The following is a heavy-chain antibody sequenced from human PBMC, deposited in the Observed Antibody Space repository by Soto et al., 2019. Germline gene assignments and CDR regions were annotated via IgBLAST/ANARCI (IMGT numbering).Heavy chain of an antibody. D-gene: IGHD1-26*01. Sequence: GASVKVSCKASGFTFTSSAVQCVRQAHGQRLEWIGWIVVGSGNTNYAQKFQERVTITRDMSTSTAYMELSSLRSEDTAVYYFAAVMGKPLWGQGTLVTVSS. CDR3: AAVMGKPL. CDR2: IVVGSGNT. CDR1: GFTFTSSA. V-gene: IGHV1-58*01. J-gene: IGHJ4*02.